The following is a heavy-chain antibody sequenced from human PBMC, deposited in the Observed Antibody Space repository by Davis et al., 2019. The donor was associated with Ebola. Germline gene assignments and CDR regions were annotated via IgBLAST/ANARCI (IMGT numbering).Heavy chain of an antibody. CDR2: IYSGGST. D-gene: IGHD5-24*01. CDR1: GFNFSNYA. V-gene: IGHV3-53*04. CDR3: AGGPKRWLQLGY. J-gene: IGHJ4*02. Sequence: GESLKISCATSGFNFSNYAMSWVRQAPGKGLEWVSVIYSGGSTYYADSVKGRFTISRHNSKNTLYLQMSSLRAEDTAVYYCAGGPKRWLQLGYWGQGTLVTVSS.